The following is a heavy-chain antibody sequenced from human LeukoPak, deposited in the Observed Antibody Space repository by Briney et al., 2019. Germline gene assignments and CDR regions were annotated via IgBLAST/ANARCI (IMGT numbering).Heavy chain of an antibody. CDR3: AADRYYYGSGSYSLLYYHYGMDV. CDR1: GFTFTSSA. CDR2: IVVGSGNT. V-gene: IGHV1-58*01. Sequence: SVKVSCKASGFTFTSSAVQWVRQARGQRLEWIGWIVVGSGNTNYAQKFQERVTITRDMSTSTAYMELSSLRSEDTAVYYCAADRYYYGSGSYSLLYYHYGMDVWGQGTTVTVSS. J-gene: IGHJ6*02. D-gene: IGHD3-10*01.